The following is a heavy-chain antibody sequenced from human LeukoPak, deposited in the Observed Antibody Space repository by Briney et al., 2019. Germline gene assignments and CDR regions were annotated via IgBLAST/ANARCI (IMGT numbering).Heavy chain of an antibody. CDR2: ISGSGSST. CDR1: GFTFSICA. J-gene: IGHJ4*02. Sequence: PGGSLRLSCAASGFTFSICAMNWVRQAPGKGLEWVSGISGSGSSTYYADSVKGRFTNSRDSSKNTVYLQMNSLRAEDAARYYCAKADGSYKTLIDYWGQGTLVTVSS. V-gene: IGHV3-23*01. D-gene: IGHD3-10*01. CDR3: AKADGSYKTLIDY.